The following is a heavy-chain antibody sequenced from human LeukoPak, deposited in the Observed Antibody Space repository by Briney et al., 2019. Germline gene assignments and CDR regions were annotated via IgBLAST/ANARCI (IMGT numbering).Heavy chain of an antibody. V-gene: IGHV4-30-2*01. Sequence: PSQTLSLTCTVSGGSISSGGCYWSWIRQPPGKGLEWIGYIYHSGSTYYNPSLKSRVTTSVDRSKNQFSLKLSSVTAADTAVYYCARGEGWLRDWFDPWGQGTLVTVSS. CDR1: GGSISSGGCY. J-gene: IGHJ5*02. D-gene: IGHD5-12*01. CDR3: ARGEGWLRDWFDP. CDR2: IYHSGST.